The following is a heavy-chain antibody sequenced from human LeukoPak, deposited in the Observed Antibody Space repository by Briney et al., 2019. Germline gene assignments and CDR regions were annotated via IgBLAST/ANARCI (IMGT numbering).Heavy chain of an antibody. J-gene: IGHJ4*02. D-gene: IGHD6-19*01. CDR3: AREDSSGWYYFDY. Sequence: PGGSLRLSCAASGFTFSSYAMHWVRQAPGKGLEYVSAISSNGGSTYYANSVEGRFTISRDNSKNTLYLQMGSLRAEDMAVYYCAREDSSGWYYFDYWGQGTLVTVSS. V-gene: IGHV3-64*01. CDR1: GFTFSSYA. CDR2: ISSNGGST.